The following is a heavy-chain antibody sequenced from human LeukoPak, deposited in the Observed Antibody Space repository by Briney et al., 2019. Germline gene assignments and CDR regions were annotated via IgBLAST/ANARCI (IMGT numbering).Heavy chain of an antibody. CDR1: GGSISNYY. CDR2: IYSSGDT. D-gene: IGHD3-16*01. J-gene: IGHJ4*02. CDR3: AKEQKGATDGNVCAY. Sequence: SSETLSLTCTVSGGSISNYYWTWIRQPAGKGLEWIGRIYSSGDTNYNPSLKSRLSMSVDTSKNQFSLKMSSVTAADTAVYYCAKEQKGATDGNVCAYWGEGTLATVSS. V-gene: IGHV4-4*07.